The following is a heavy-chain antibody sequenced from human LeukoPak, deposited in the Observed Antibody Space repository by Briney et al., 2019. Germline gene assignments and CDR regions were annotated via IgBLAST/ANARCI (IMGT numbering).Heavy chain of an antibody. Sequence: GRSLRLSCAASGFAFDDYAMHWVRQAPGQGLEWVSGISWNSGSIGYADSVKGRFTIARDNAKNSLYLQMNSLRAEDMALYYCAQSYYYGSGSPDHAFDIWGQGTMVTVSS. CDR2: ISWNSGSI. V-gene: IGHV3-9*03. J-gene: IGHJ3*02. CDR1: GFAFDDYA. D-gene: IGHD3-10*01. CDR3: AQSYYYGSGSPDHAFDI.